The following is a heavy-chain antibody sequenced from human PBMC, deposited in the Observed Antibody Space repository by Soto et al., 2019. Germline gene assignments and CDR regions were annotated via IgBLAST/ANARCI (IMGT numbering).Heavy chain of an antibody. CDR1: GGSIISSNFY. V-gene: IGHV4-39*01. CDR2: VEYGGSP. D-gene: IGHD3-10*02. J-gene: IGHJ5*02. CDR3: ARHVRGAVSMNWFDP. Sequence: QLQESGPGLVKPSETLSLTCTVSGGSIISSNFYWGWIRQPPGKGLEWIGSVEYGGSPYDNPSLKSRVTLSAETSNSLCSLKLTSVTAADTAIYYCARHVRGAVSMNWFDPWGHGTLVTVSS.